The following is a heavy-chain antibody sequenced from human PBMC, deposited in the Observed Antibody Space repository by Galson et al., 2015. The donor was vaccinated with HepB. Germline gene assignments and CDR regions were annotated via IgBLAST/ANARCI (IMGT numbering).Heavy chain of an antibody. J-gene: IGHJ4*02. Sequence: SLRLSCAASGFSFSNYDMHWVRQAPGKGLEWVAIILSNGINKNHADSVKGRFTISRDNSKNTLYLQMSSLRPADTGVYYCAREGYNLGYVGIDSWGQGTLVTVSS. V-gene: IGHV3-30-3*01. D-gene: IGHD2-2*03. CDR2: ILSNGINK. CDR1: GFSFSNYD. CDR3: AREGYNLGYVGIDS.